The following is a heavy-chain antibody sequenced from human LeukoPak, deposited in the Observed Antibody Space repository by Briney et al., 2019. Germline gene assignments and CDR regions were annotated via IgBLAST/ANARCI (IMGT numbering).Heavy chain of an antibody. CDR1: GLTVSSDY. J-gene: IGHJ4*02. V-gene: IGHV3-53*01. D-gene: IGHD6-6*01. Sequence: PGGSLRLSCAASGLTVSSDYMAWVRQAPGKGLEWISVIYGGGATYYADSAQGRFTISRDTSNNALYLQMISLRVEDTAVYHCARLLPASRHYFDYWGLGTLVTVSS. CDR2: IYGGGAT. CDR3: ARLLPASRHYFDY.